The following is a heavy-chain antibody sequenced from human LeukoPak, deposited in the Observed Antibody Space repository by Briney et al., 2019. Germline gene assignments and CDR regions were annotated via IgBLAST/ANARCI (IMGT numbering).Heavy chain of an antibody. J-gene: IGHJ4*02. D-gene: IGHD4-17*01. V-gene: IGHV3-23*01. CDR3: AKNSARTTVTTGLSY. CDR2: IGGSGANT. Sequence: TGGSLRLSCAASGFIFSNYAMTWVRQAPGKGLEWVSAIGGSGANTYYADSVKGRFTISRDNSKSTVYLQMNSLRAEDTAVYYCAKNSARTTVTTGLSYWGQGTLVTVSS. CDR1: GFIFSNYA.